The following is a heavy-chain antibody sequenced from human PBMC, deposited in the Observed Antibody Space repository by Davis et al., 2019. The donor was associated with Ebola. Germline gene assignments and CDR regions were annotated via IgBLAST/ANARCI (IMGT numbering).Heavy chain of an antibody. Sequence: GESLKISCAASGFIFSTYNMNWVRQAPGRGLEWVSYISSGSGVTTYYADSVRGRFTISRDNAKNSLYLQMNSLRDEDTAVYYCARDGGEVVVAKWGWFDPWGQGTLVTVSS. CDR2: ISSGSGVTT. J-gene: IGHJ5*02. D-gene: IGHD2-15*01. CDR3: ARDGGEVVVAKWGWFDP. CDR1: GFIFSTYN. V-gene: IGHV3-48*02.